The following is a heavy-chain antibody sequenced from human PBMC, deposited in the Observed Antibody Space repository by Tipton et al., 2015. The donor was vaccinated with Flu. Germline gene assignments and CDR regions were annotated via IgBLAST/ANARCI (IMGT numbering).Heavy chain of an antibody. J-gene: IGHJ4*02. V-gene: IGHV3-9*01. D-gene: IGHD4-17*01. CDR2: ISWNSVNI. Sequence: LLVQSGGGLVQPGRSLRLSCAASGFTFDAYAMYWVRQAPGKGLERVSGISWNSVNIDYVDSVRGRFTISRDNAKNSLYLQMNSLRVEDTALYYCAKAIDYGPSYYFDYWGQGTLVTVSS. CDR3: AKAIDYGPSYYFDY. CDR1: GFTFDAYA.